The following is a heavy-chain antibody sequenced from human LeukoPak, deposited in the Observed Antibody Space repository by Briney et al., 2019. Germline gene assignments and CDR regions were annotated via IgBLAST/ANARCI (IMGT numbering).Heavy chain of an antibody. Sequence: GGSLRLSRAVSGFTFSSYAMSWVRQAPGKGLEWVSGISGSGDSTSYADSVKGRFSVSRDNSKNTLYLQMNSLRAEDTALYYCARNISSGWYVDYWGPGTLVIVSS. CDR2: ISGSGDST. J-gene: IGHJ4*02. V-gene: IGHV3-23*01. CDR1: GFTFSSYA. CDR3: ARNISSGWYVDY. D-gene: IGHD6-19*01.